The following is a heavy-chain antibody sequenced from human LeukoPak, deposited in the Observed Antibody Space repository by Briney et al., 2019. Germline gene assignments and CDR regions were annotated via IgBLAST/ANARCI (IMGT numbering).Heavy chain of an antibody. CDR1: GFTFSTYE. V-gene: IGHV3-48*03. Sequence: GGSLRLSCAASGFTFSTYELNWVRQAPGQGLEWVSYISSSGTNTYYAGSVRGRFTISRDSAKNSVYLQMNSLRAEDTALYYCVRESGEGSGSADAFDVWGQGTMVTVS. CDR3: VRESGEGSGSADAFDV. D-gene: IGHD3-10*01. J-gene: IGHJ3*01. CDR2: ISSSGTNT.